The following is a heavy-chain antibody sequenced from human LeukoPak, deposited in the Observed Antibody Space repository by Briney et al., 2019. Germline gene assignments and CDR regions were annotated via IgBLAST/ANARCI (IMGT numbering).Heavy chain of an antibody. J-gene: IGHJ4*02. CDR1: GGTFSSYA. CDR2: IIPIFGTA. D-gene: IGHD6-6*01. CDR3: ARDPPGRPYSSSSYG. Sequence: SVKVSCKASGGTFSSYAISWVRQAPGQGLEWMGGIIPIFGTANYAQKFQGRVTITADKSTSTAYMELSSLRSEDTAVYYCARDPPGRPYSSSSYGWGQGTLVTVSS. V-gene: IGHV1-69*06.